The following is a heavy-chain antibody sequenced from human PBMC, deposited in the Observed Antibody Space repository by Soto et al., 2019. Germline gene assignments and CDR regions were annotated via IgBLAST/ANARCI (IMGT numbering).Heavy chain of an antibody. CDR2: MYYSGST. V-gene: IGHV4-39*01. D-gene: IGHD6-13*01. Sequence: SETLSLTCTVSGGSISSSSHYWGWIRQSPGKGLEWIGTMYYSGSTYHNPSLKSRATISVDTSKNQFSLKLTSVTAADTAVYYCARHVAAAGFFAFDYWGQGTLVTVSS. J-gene: IGHJ4*02. CDR1: GGSISSSSHY. CDR3: ARHVAAAGFFAFDY.